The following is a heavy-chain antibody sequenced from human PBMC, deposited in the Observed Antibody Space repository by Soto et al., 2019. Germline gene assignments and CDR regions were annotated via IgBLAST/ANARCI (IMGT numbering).Heavy chain of an antibody. CDR1: GFTFSSYD. Sequence: WSLRLSCAASGFTFSSYDMHWVRQATGKGLEWVSAIGTAGDPYYPGSVKGRFTISRENAKNSLYLQMNSRRAGDTAVYYCARAALYCSRTSCYRGYGMDVWGPGTTVTVSS. D-gene: IGHD2-2*01. CDR2: IGTAGDP. J-gene: IGHJ6*02. CDR3: ARAALYCSRTSCYRGYGMDV. V-gene: IGHV3-13*05.